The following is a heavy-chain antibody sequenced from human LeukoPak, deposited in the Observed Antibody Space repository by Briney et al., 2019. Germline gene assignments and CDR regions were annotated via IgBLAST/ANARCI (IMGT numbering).Heavy chain of an antibody. CDR3: ARHVSGITLVRGVVRSPYYFDY. J-gene: IGHJ4*02. D-gene: IGHD3-10*01. V-gene: IGHV4-61*02. CDR2: IYTSGST. CDR1: GGSISSGSYY. Sequence: PSETLSLTCTVSGGSISSGSYYWSWIRQPAGKGLEWIGRIYTSGSTNYNPSLKSRVTISVDTSKNQFSLNLSSVTAADTALYYCARHVSGITLVRGVVRSPYYFDYWGQGTLVTVSS.